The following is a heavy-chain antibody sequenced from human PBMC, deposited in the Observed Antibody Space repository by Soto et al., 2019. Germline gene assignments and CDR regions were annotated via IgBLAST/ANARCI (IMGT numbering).Heavy chain of an antibody. CDR2: ISYDGSNK. J-gene: IGHJ3*02. D-gene: IGHD6-19*01. CDR3: ARVMPRSSGFLVAFDI. Sequence: GGSLRLSCAASGFTFSSYAMHWVRQAPGKGLEWVAVISYDGSNKYYADSVKGRFTISRDNSKNTLYLQMNSLRAEDTAVYYCARVMPRSSGFLVAFDIWGQGTMVTVSS. CDR1: GFTFSSYA. V-gene: IGHV3-30-3*01.